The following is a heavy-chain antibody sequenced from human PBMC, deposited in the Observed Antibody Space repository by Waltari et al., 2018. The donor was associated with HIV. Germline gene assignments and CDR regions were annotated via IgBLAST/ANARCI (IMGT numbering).Heavy chain of an antibody. CDR2: IYSSGNT. V-gene: IGHV4-61*02. CDR1: GGSISNGSYY. CDR3: ARGRFEGYILYYYYGMDV. Sequence: QVQLQESGPGLVKPSQTLSLTCTVSGGSISNGSYYWNWIRRPAGKGLEWIGRIYSSGNTNYNPSLKSRVTISVDTSKNQFSLKLSSVTAADTAVYYGARGRFEGYILYYYYGMDVWGQGTTVSVSS. D-gene: IGHD5-12*01. J-gene: IGHJ6*02.